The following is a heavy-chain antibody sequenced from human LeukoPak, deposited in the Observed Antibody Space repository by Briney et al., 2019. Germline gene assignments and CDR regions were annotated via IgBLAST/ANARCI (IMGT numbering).Heavy chain of an antibody. Sequence: SVKVSCKASGYTFTGYYMHWVRQAPGQGVEWMGWINPNSGGTNYAQKFQGRVTMTRDTSISTAYMELSRLRSDDTAVYYCARDGAARPEYDYWGQGTLVTVSS. CDR2: INPNSGGT. V-gene: IGHV1-2*02. CDR3: ARDGAARPEYDY. D-gene: IGHD6-6*01. CDR1: GYTFTGYY. J-gene: IGHJ4*02.